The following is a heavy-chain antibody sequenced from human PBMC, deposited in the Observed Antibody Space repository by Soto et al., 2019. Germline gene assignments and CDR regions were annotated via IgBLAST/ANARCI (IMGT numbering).Heavy chain of an antibody. Sequence: LKLSCAASGFTFTRYSMNWVRQAPGKGLEWVSSISSTTNYIYYGDSMKGRFTISRDNAKNSLYLEMNSLRAEDTAVYYCARESEGLTSNFDYWGQGTLVTVSS. CDR3: ARESEGLTSNFDY. CDR1: GFTFTRYS. J-gene: IGHJ4*02. CDR2: ISSTTNYI. V-gene: IGHV3-21*06.